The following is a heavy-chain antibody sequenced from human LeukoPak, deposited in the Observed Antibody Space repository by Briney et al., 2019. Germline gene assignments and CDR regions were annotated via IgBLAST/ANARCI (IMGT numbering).Heavy chain of an antibody. CDR2: IYHSGST. D-gene: IGHD2-15*01. V-gene: IGHV4-39*07. CDR3: ARVLRYCSGGSCPRYFDY. Sequence: PSETLSLTCTVSGGSISSSSYYWGWIRQPPGKGLEWIGEIYHSGSTNYNPSLKSRVTISVDKSKNQFSLKLSSVTAADTAVYYCARVLRYCSGGSCPRYFDYWGQGTLVTVSS. J-gene: IGHJ4*02. CDR1: GGSISSSSYY.